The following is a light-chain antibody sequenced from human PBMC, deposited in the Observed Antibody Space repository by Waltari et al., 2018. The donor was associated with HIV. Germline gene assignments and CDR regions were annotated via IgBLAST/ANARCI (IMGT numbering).Light chain of an antibody. V-gene: IGKV1-39*01. CDR2: AAS. CDR3: QQTYNTPRT. J-gene: IGKJ4*01. Sequence: DIQMTQSPSSLSATVGARVTFTCRASQNINTYLNWFQHRPGKAPQLLIYAASGLQGGGPSRFSGSGSGTDCTLTISNLQPDYFATYYCQQTYNTPRTFGGGTQVEIK. CDR1: QNINTY.